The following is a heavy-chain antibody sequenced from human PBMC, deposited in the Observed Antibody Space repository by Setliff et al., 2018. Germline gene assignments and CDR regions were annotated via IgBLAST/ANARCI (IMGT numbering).Heavy chain of an antibody. V-gene: IGHV4-34*01. CDR2: INHSGST. Sequence: SETLSLTCAVYGGFFSGYYWSWIRQPPGKGLEWIGEINHSGSTNYNPSLESRVTISVDTSKNQFSLKLSSVTAAGTALYYCTVYNTGSSKDHYWGQGTPVTVSS. CDR3: TVYNTGSSKDHY. CDR1: GGFFSGYY. J-gene: IGHJ4*02. D-gene: IGHD2-8*02.